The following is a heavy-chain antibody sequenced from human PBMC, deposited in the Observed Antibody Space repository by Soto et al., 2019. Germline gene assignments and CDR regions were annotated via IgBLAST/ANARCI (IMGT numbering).Heavy chain of an antibody. V-gene: IGHV4-59*08. CDR1: GGSISSYY. J-gene: IGHJ6*02. CDR2: VHHSWGS. D-gene: IGHD3-10*01. CDR3: SRQGFGPLHCLVDV. Sequence: QVQLQESGPGLVKPSETLSLSCTVSGGSISSYYWSWFRQSPGKRMEWIGYVHHSWGSSYNPSLQSRVAISLDTSKSQFSLKVPSVTATDTAVYYCSRQGFGPLHCLVDVWGQGTTVTVSS.